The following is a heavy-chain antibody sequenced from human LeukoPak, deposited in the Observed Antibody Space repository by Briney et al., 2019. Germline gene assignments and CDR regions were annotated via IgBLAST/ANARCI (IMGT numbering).Heavy chain of an antibody. CDR2: ISVSGVTP. CDR3: ARAFYYGSGSSGWYFDY. J-gene: IGHJ4*02. D-gene: IGHD3-10*01. V-gene: IGHV3-23*01. CDR1: GVTPSSDA. Sequence: PRGSLRLSCAPSGVTPSSDAMSWVRPAPGKGLEWGSPISVSGVTPYSADSVQGRFAISRDNAKNSLYLQMHSMRAEDKAVYYCARAFYYGSGSSGWYFDYSGQGKLVTVSS.